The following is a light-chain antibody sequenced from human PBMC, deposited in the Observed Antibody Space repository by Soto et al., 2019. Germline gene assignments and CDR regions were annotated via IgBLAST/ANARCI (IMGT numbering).Light chain of an antibody. V-gene: IGKV2-28*01. CDR1: QSLLHSNGYNY. J-gene: IGKJ1*01. CDR2: LGS. Sequence: DIVVTQSPLSLPVTPGDPASSSCRSSQSLLHSNGYNYLDWYLQKPGQSPQLLIYLGSNRASGVPDRFSGSGSGTDFTLKISRVEAEDVGVYYCMQALQTPRTFGLGTKVDIK. CDR3: MQALQTPRT.